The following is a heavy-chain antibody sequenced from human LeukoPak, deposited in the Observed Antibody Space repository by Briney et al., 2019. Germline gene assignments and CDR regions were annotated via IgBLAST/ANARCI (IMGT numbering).Heavy chain of an antibody. D-gene: IGHD6-6*01. Sequence: GGSLRLSCAASGFTFSTYAMSWVRQAPGKGLQWVSTVSGSGGSTYYADSVKGRFTISRDNSKNTLFLQMNSLRAEDTAVHYCAKEGLESSAWDYWGQGTLVTVSS. CDR2: VSGSGGST. CDR3: AKEGLESSAWDY. CDR1: GFTFSTYA. J-gene: IGHJ4*02. V-gene: IGHV3-23*01.